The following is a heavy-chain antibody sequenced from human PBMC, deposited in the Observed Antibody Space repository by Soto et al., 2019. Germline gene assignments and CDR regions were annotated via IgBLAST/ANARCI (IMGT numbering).Heavy chain of an antibody. D-gene: IGHD6-13*01. V-gene: IGHV4-61*08. CDR2: IYYSGST. J-gene: IGHJ2*01. CDR1: GGSVSTGVHY. Sequence: QVQLQESGPGLVKPSETLSLTCTISVSGGSVSTGVHYWSWIRQPPGKGLEWIGYIYYSGSTNYNPSLKSRVTISVDTSKNQFSLKLTSVTAADTAVYYCARGYYTSWYWFDRWGRGTLVTVSS. CDR3: ARGYYTSWYWFDR.